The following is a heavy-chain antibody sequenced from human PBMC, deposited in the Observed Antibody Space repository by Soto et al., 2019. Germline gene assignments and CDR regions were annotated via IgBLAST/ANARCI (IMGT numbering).Heavy chain of an antibody. CDR1: GYGFTTYG. Sequence: VHLVQSGAEVKKPGASVKVSCKGSGYGFTTYGITWGRQAPGQGLEWMAWISAHNGNTNYAQKLQGRVTVTRDTSTSTAYMELRSLRSDDTAVYYCARGRYGDYWGQGALVTVSS. J-gene: IGHJ4*02. D-gene: IGHD1-1*01. CDR3: ARGRYGDY. V-gene: IGHV1-18*01. CDR2: ISAHNGNT.